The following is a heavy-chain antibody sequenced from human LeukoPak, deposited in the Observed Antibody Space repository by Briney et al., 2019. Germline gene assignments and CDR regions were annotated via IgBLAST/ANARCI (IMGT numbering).Heavy chain of an antibody. CDR1: GYTFTSYG. Sequence: GASVTVSCKASGYTFTSYGISWVRQAPGQGLEWMGWISAYNGNTNYAQKLQGRATMTTDTSTSTAYMELRGLRSDDTAVYYCARDQGGYQPAFDIWGQGTMVTVSS. J-gene: IGHJ3*02. D-gene: IGHD3-16*01. CDR3: ARDQGGYQPAFDI. V-gene: IGHV1-18*01. CDR2: ISAYNGNT.